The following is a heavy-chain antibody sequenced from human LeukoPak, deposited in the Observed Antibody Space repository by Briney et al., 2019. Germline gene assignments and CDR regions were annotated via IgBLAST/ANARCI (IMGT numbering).Heavy chain of an antibody. CDR1: GFTFSNDW. Sequence: AGSLRLSCAASGFTFSNDWMRCVRQAPGKGLEWVANINEDGSEKYYVDSVKGRFTISRDNARNSLYLQMNSLRAEDTAVYYCASGRQLGYWGQGTLVTVSS. V-gene: IGHV3-7*01. J-gene: IGHJ4*02. D-gene: IGHD6-13*01. CDR2: INEDGSEK. CDR3: ASGRQLGY.